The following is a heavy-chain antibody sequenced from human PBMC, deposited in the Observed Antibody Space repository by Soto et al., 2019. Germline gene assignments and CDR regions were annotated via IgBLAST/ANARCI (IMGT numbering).Heavy chain of an antibody. Sequence: ASVKVSCKASGYTFTDHDFAWVRQAPGQGLEWMGWMNPDTGASGSAQKFQGRLTLTRNTSIRTAYMELTGLRYEDTAVYYCATGDADREGATYLWGQGTLVTVSS. CDR1: GYTFTDHD. V-gene: IGHV1-8*01. CDR3: ATGDADREGATYL. D-gene: IGHD1-26*01. CDR2: MNPDTGAS. J-gene: IGHJ5*02.